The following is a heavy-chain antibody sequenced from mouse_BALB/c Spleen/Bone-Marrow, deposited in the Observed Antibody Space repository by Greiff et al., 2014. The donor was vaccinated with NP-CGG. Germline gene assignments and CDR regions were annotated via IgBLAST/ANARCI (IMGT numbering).Heavy chain of an antibody. Sequence: EVKLVESGPGLVKPSQTVSLTCTVTGISITTGNYRWSWIRQFPENKLEWIGYIYYSGTITYNPSLTSRTTITRDTSKNQFFLEMNSLTAEDTATYYCARGAMITTGYFDYWGQGTTLTVSS. D-gene: IGHD2-4*01. CDR2: IYYSGTI. CDR3: ARGAMITTGYFDY. V-gene: IGHV3-5*02. CDR1: GISITTGNYR. J-gene: IGHJ2*01.